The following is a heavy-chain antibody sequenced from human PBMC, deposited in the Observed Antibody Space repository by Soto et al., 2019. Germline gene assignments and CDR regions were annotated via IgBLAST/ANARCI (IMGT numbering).Heavy chain of an antibody. CDR2: IIPIFGTA. CDR3: ARDRGGYYYGMDV. Sequence: SCKASGGTFSSYAISWVRQAPGQGLEWMVGIIPIFGTANYAQKFQGRVTITADESTSTAYMELSSLRSEDTAVYYCARDRGGYYYGMDVWGQGTTVTVSS. V-gene: IGHV1-69*01. CDR1: GGTFSSYA. D-gene: IGHD3-10*01. J-gene: IGHJ6*02.